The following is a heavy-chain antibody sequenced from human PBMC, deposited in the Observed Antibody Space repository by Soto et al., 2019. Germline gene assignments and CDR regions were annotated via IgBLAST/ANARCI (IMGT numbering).Heavy chain of an antibody. CDR1: GYTFSTYG. D-gene: IGHD1-1*01. CDR3: ARDWKGAEGFDP. CDR2: IGADNGDT. V-gene: IGHV1-18*01. J-gene: IGHJ5*02. Sequence: QVQLVQSGAEVKKPGASVKVSCKASGYTFSTYGFSWVRQAPGQGLEWMGWIGADNGDTNYAQNFQGRVTMTTDTSTTTYYMELRSLTAEDTAVYFCARDWKGAEGFDPWGQGTLVTVSS.